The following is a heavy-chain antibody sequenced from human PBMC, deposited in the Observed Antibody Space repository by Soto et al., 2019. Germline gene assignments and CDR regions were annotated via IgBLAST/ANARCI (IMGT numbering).Heavy chain of an antibody. Sequence: GGSLRLSCAASGFTFSSYWMHWVRQAPGKELVWVSRINSDGSSISYADSVKGRFTISRDNAKNTLYLQMNSLRVEDTAVYYCARGTIYSGVSSFDYWGQGTLVTVSS. V-gene: IGHV3-74*01. D-gene: IGHD6-19*01. CDR2: INSDGSSI. CDR1: GFTFSSYW. CDR3: ARGTIYSGVSSFDY. J-gene: IGHJ4*02.